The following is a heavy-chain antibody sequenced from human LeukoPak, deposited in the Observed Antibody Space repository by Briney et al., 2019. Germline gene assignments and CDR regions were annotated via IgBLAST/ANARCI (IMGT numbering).Heavy chain of an antibody. Sequence: PGGSLRLSCAASGFTFSSYAMSWVRQAPGKGLEWVSAISGSGGSTYYADSVKGRFTISRDNAKNSLYLQMNSLRAEDTAVYYCARDRYYCTNGVCYGGFDYWGQGTLVTVSS. CDR1: GFTFSSYA. CDR3: ARDRYYCTNGVCYGGFDY. D-gene: IGHD2-8*01. CDR2: ISGSGGST. J-gene: IGHJ4*02. V-gene: IGHV3-23*01.